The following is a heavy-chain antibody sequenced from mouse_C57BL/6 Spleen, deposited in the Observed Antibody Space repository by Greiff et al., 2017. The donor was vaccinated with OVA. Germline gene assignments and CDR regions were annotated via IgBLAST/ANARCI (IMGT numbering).Heavy chain of an antibody. Sequence: DVKLVESGGDLVKPGGSLKLSCAASGFTFSSYGMSWVRQTPDKRLEWVATISSGGSYTYYPDSVKGRFTISRDNAKNTLYLQMSSLKSEDTAMYYCARDSSGYGAMDYWGQGTSVTVSS. CDR3: ARDSSGYGAMDY. CDR2: ISSGGSYT. J-gene: IGHJ4*01. D-gene: IGHD3-2*02. V-gene: IGHV5-6*02. CDR1: GFTFSSYG.